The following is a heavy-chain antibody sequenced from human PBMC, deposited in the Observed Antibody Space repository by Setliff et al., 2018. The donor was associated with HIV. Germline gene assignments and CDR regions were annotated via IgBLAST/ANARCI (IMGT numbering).Heavy chain of an antibody. Sequence: PSETLSLTCIVSGGSISSSYWSWIRQPPGKGLEWIGYIYTSGSTNYNPSLKSRVTISVDTSKNQFSLKLRSVTAADTAVYYCARVVWMAAAGTIDYYYYGMDIWGQGTTVTVSS. V-gene: IGHV4-4*09. CDR1: GGSISSSY. CDR2: IYTSGST. J-gene: IGHJ6*02. CDR3: ARVVWMAAAGTIDYYYYGMDI. D-gene: IGHD6-13*01.